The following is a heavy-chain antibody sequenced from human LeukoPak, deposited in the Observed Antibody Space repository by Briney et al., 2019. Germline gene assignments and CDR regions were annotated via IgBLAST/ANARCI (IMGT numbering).Heavy chain of an antibody. V-gene: IGHV1-18*01. CDR2: ISAYNGNT. Sequence: ASVKVSCKASGYTFTSYGISWVRQAPGQGLEWMGWISAYNGNTNYAQKLQGRVTMTTDTSTSTAYMELRSLRSDDTAVYYCATTPPYCGGDCYSQYWGQGTLVTVSS. J-gene: IGHJ4*02. CDR1: GYTFTSYG. D-gene: IGHD2-21*02. CDR3: ATTPPYCGGDCYSQY.